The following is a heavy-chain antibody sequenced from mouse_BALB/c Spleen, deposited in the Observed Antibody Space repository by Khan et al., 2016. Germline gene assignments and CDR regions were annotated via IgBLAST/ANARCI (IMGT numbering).Heavy chain of an antibody. Sequence: EVQLQESGPGLVKPSQSLSLTCTVTGYSITSDYAWNWIRQFPGNKLEWMGYISYSGSTSYNPSLKSRISITRNTSKNQFFMQLNSVTTEDTATXYCARSRVLGYWGRGTSVTVSS. CDR1: GYSITSDYA. J-gene: IGHJ4*01. CDR3: ARSRVLGY. V-gene: IGHV3-2*02. CDR2: ISYSGST.